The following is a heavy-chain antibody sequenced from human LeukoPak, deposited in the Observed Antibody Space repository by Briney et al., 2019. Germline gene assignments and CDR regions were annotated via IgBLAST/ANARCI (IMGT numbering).Heavy chain of an antibody. J-gene: IGHJ4*02. CDR3: AIEQWELKY. Sequence: GGSLRLSCAASGFTFYNSGTGWVRQAPGKGLEWISAISDSGGLTYYADSVKGRFTISRDDSKNTLYLQMNSLKAEDTAVYYCAIEQWELKYWGQGTLVTVSS. CDR1: GFTFYNSG. V-gene: IGHV3-23*01. D-gene: IGHD1-26*01. CDR2: ISDSGGLT.